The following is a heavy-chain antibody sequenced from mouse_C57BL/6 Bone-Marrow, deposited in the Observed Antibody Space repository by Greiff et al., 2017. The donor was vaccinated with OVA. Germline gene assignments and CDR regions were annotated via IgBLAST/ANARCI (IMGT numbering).Heavy chain of an antibody. V-gene: IGHV1-82*01. D-gene: IGHD2-4*01. CDR1: GYAFCSSW. CDR3: AREDDYDWYFDV. Sequence: QVQLKESGPELVKPGASVKISCKASGYAFCSSWMNWVKQRPGKGLEWIGRIYPGDGDTNYNGKFKGKATLTADKSSSTAYMRLSSLTSEDSAVYFCAREDDYDWYFDVWGTGTTVTVSS. CDR2: IYPGDGDT. J-gene: IGHJ1*03.